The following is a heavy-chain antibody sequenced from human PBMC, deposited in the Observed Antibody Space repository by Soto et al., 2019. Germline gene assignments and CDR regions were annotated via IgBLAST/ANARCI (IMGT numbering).Heavy chain of an antibody. Sequence: QVQLVQSGAEVKKPGASVTVSCKASGYTFTNYGFSWVRQAPGQGLEWMGWISGYNGNTKYAEKFQNRVTMTTDTSTNTVHMELRSLRSDDTAVYYCAREGQAPYYYYGMDVWGQWTAVTVSS. V-gene: IGHV1-18*01. J-gene: IGHJ6*02. CDR1: GYTFTNYG. CDR2: ISGYNGNT. CDR3: AREGQAPYYYYGMDV.